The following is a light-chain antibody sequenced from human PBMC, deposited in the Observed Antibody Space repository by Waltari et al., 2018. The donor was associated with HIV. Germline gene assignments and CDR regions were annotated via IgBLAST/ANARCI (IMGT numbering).Light chain of an antibody. CDR1: ENVYTN. CDR2: AAS. Sequence: ETVMTQSPATLSVSPGERATLSCRASENVYTNLAWYQQKPGQAPRLLIYAASIRDTGVPGRFSGSGSGTVFTLTINILQSEDFAVYYCQQYNRRPPWTVGQGTKVEVK. J-gene: IGKJ1*01. V-gene: IGKV3D-15*03. CDR3: QQYNRRPPWT.